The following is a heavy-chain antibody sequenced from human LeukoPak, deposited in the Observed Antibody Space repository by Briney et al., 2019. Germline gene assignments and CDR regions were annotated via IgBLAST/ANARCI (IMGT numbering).Heavy chain of an antibody. CDR1: GLSLSSYS. CDR2: ISSSSSYI. Sequence: GGSLRLSCEDSGLSLSSYSKRWARQATGKGLEWVSSISSSSSYIYYADSVKGRFTISRDNAKNSLYLQMNSLRAEDTAVYYCARDSGYDFWSGYHNYYYMDVWGKGTTVTVSS. CDR3: ARDSGYDFWSGYHNYYYMDV. J-gene: IGHJ6*03. D-gene: IGHD3-3*01. V-gene: IGHV3-21*01.